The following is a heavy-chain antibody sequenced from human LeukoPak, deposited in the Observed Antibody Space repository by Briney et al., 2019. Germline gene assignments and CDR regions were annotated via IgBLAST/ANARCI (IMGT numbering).Heavy chain of an antibody. J-gene: IGHJ4*02. CDR2: IYHSGST. Sequence: SEILSLTCAVSGYSISSGYYWGWIRQPPGKGLEWIGIIYHSGSTYYNPSLKSRVTISVDTSKNQFSLRVTSVTAADTAVYYCARHFVRSGSYWADYWGQGTLVTVSS. D-gene: IGHD1-26*01. CDR3: ARHFVRSGSYWADY. V-gene: IGHV4-38-2*01. CDR1: GYSISSGYY.